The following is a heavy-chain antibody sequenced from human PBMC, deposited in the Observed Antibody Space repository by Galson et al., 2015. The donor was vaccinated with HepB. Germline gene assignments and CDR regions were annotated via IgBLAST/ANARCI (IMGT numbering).Heavy chain of an antibody. J-gene: IGHJ6*02. V-gene: IGHV1-69*13. CDR2: IIPIFGTA. CDR1: GGTFSSYA. D-gene: IGHD1-26*01. Sequence: SVKVSCKASGGTFSSYAISWVRQAPGQGLEWMGGIIPIFGTANYAQKFQGRVTITADESTSTAYMELSSLRSEDTAVYYCARDPVGATDYYGMDVWGQGTTVTVSS. CDR3: ARDPVGATDYYGMDV.